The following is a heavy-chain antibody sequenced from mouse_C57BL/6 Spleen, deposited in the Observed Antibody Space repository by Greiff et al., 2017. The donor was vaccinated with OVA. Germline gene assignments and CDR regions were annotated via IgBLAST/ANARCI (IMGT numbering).Heavy chain of an antibody. CDR1: GYTFTSYW. V-gene: IGHV1-50*01. CDR2: IDPSDSYT. Sequence: VQLQQPGAELVKPGASVKLSCKASGYTFTSYWMQWVKQRPGQGLEWIGEIDPSDSYTNYNQKFKGKATLTVDTSSSTAYMQLSSLTSEDSAVYYCARGLPPWFAYWGQGTLVTVSA. CDR3: ARGLPPWFAY. D-gene: IGHD2-2*01. J-gene: IGHJ3*01.